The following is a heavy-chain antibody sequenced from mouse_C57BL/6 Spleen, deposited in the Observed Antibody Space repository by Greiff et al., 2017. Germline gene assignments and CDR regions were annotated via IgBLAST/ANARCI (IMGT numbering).Heavy chain of an antibody. Sequence: DVKLVESGGGLVKPGGSLKLSCAASGFTFSSYTMSWVRQTPEKRLEWVATISGGGGNTYYPDSVKGRFTISRDNAKNTLYLQMSSLRSEDTALYYCARVEFYGKHFDVWGTGTTVTVSS. V-gene: IGHV5-9*01. J-gene: IGHJ1*03. CDR1: GFTFSSYT. CDR3: ARVEFYGKHFDV. CDR2: ISGGGGNT. D-gene: IGHD1-1*01.